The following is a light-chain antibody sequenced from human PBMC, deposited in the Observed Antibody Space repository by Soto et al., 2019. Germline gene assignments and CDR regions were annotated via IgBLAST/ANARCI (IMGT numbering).Light chain of an antibody. CDR3: QSYDSSLSAWV. Sequence: QLVLTQPPSVSGAPGQRVTISCTGSSSNIGAGYDVHWYQQLPGTAPKLLIYGNNNRPSGVPDRFSGSKSGTSASLAITGLQAEDEADYHCQSYDSSLSAWVFGGGTKVTVL. J-gene: IGLJ3*02. CDR2: GNN. V-gene: IGLV1-40*01. CDR1: SSNIGAGYD.